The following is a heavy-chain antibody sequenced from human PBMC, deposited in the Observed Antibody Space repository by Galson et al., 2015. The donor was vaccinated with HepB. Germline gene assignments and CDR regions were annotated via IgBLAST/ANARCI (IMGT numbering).Heavy chain of an antibody. CDR2: IIPIFGTA. CDR1: GGTFSSYA. Sequence: PVKVSCKASGGTFSSYAISWVRQAPGQGLEWMGGIIPIFGTANYAQKFQGRVTITADESTSTAYMELSSLRSEDTAVYYCARLSDSGPDMDVWGKGTTVTVSS. J-gene: IGHJ6*03. D-gene: IGHD3-10*01. CDR3: ARLSDSGPDMDV. V-gene: IGHV1-69*13.